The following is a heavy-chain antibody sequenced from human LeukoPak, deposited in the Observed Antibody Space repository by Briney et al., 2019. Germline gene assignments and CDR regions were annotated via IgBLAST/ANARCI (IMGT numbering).Heavy chain of an antibody. D-gene: IGHD1-1*01. CDR2: ISSSSSYI. J-gene: IGHJ6*02. V-gene: IGHV3-21*01. Sequence: PGGSLRLSCAASGFTFSSYSVNWVRQAPGKGLEWVSSISSSSSYIYYADSVKGRFTISRDNAKNSLYLQMNSLRAEDTAVYYCARERRGNDDYYGMDVWGQGTTVTVSS. CDR1: GFTFSSYS. CDR3: ARERRGNDDYYGMDV.